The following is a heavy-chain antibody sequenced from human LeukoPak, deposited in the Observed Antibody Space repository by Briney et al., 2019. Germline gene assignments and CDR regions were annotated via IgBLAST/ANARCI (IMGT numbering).Heavy chain of an antibody. CDR2: IIPIFGTA. CDR3: ARDYYDFWSGSGRNGNDYYYYYYMDV. Sequence: SVKVSSKASGGTFSSYAISWVRQAPGQGLEWMGGIIPIFGTANYAQKFQGRVTITADESTSTAYMELSSLRSEDTAVYYCARDYYDFWSGSGRNGNDYYYYYYMDVWGKGTTVTVSS. D-gene: IGHD3-3*01. CDR1: GGTFSSYA. V-gene: IGHV1-69*13. J-gene: IGHJ6*03.